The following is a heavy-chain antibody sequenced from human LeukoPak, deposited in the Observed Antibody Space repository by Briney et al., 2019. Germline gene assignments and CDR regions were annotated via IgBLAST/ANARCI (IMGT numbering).Heavy chain of an antibody. D-gene: IGHD3-22*01. J-gene: IGHJ2*01. CDR1: GGSVSSSGYY. CDR3: ARELSYYDSSGYYNGHWYFDL. CDR2: IYYSGST. V-gene: IGHV4-61*08. Sequence: SETLSLTCTVSGGSVSSSGYYWSWIRQPPGKGLEWIGYIYYSGSTSYNPSLKSRVTMSVDTSKNQFSLKLSSVTAADTAVYYCARELSYYDSSGYYNGHWYFDLWGRGTLVTVSS.